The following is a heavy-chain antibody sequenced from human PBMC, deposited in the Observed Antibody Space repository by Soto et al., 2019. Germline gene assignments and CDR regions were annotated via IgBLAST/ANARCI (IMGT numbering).Heavy chain of an antibody. Sequence: GASVKVSCKASGYTFTGYYMHWLRQSAGQGLEWMGWVNPNSGGTNYAQKFQGWVTMTRDTSISTAYMELSRLRSDDTAVYYCARGGFYWPIGVGDDAFDIWGQGTMVTVSS. D-gene: IGHD3-10*01. J-gene: IGHJ3*02. V-gene: IGHV1-2*04. CDR1: GYTFTGYY. CDR3: ARGGFYWPIGVGDDAFDI. CDR2: VNPNSGGT.